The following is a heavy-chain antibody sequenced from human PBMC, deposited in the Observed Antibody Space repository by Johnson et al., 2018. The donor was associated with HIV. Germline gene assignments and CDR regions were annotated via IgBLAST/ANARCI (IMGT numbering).Heavy chain of an antibody. CDR3: ARDRRLADAFDI. D-gene: IGHD5-12*01. J-gene: IGHJ3*02. Sequence: QVQLVESGGGVVQPGRSLRLSCAASGFNFSNYGMYWVRQAPGKGLEWVAVIWYDGSNKYYVDSVKGRFTISRDNAKNSLYLQMNSLRAEDTAVYYCARDRRLADAFDICGQGTMVTVSS. CDR2: IWYDGSNK. V-gene: IGHV3-33*01. CDR1: GFNFSNYG.